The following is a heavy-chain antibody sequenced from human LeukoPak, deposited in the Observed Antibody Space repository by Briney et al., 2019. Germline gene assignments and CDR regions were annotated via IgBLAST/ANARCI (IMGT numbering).Heavy chain of an antibody. CDR3: ARSYYGSSGYYTPLGY. J-gene: IGHJ4*02. CDR1: GGTFSSYA. Sequence: SVKVSCKASGGTFSSYAISWVRQAPGHGLERMGRIIPIFGIVNSAQTFKGRVTSTADKSTSTAHMELSSLRSEDTAVYYCARSYYGSSGYYTPLGYWGQETLVTVSS. V-gene: IGHV1-69*04. D-gene: IGHD3-22*01. CDR2: IIPIFGIV.